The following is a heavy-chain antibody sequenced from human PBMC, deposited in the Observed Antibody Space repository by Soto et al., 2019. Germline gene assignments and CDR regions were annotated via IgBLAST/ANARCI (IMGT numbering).Heavy chain of an antibody. Sequence: GGSLRLSCAAPGFTFSSYSMNWVRPAPGKGLEWVSYISSGSSTIYYADSVKGRFTISRDNAQNSLYLQMNSLRAEDTAVYYCAKTYSSGRGAFDVWGQGTMVTVSS. J-gene: IGHJ3*01. V-gene: IGHV3-48*01. CDR2: ISSGSSTI. CDR3: AKTYSSGRGAFDV. D-gene: IGHD6-19*01. CDR1: GFTFSSYS.